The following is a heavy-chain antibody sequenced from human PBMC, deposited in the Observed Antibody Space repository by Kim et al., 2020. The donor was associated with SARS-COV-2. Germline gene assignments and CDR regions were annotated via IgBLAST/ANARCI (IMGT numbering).Heavy chain of an antibody. CDR1: GYTFTSYA. CDR3: ARGGAWTVTTIVDY. V-gene: IGHV1-3*01. J-gene: IGHJ4*02. Sequence: ASVKVSCKASGYTFTSYAMHWVRQAPGQRLEWMGWINAGNGNTKYSQKFQGRVTITRDTSASTAYMELSSLRSEDTAVYYSARGGAWTVTTIVDYWGQGTLVTVSS. CDR2: INAGNGNT. D-gene: IGHD4-17*01.